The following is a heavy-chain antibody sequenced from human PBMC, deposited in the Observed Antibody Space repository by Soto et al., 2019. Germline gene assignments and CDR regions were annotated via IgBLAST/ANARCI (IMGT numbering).Heavy chain of an antibody. CDR1: GFTVSTNY. CDR2: IYISGST. V-gene: IGHV3-53*01. Sequence: GGSLRLSCAASGFTVSTNYMSWVRQAPGKGLEWVSVIYISGSTYYADSVKGRFTISRDNSRNTLYLQMSSLRAEDTAVYYCARDRRGSSGVYGMDVWGQGTTVTVSS. D-gene: IGHD6-13*01. J-gene: IGHJ6*02. CDR3: ARDRRGSSGVYGMDV.